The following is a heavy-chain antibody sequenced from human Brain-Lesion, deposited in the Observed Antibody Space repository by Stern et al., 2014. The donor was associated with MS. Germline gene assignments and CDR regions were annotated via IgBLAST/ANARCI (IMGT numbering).Heavy chain of an antibody. D-gene: IGHD3-3*01. V-gene: IGHV3-7*01. J-gene: IGHJ6*02. CDR2: ITEDGTEK. Sequence: QLLASGGGLVQPGGSLTISCTAAGFTFGNYWMTWVRQAPGTGLEWVANITEDGTEKNYGDSVKGRCTISRDNARNSLYLQMNSLRVEDTALYYCARVYNTIYGIVTQRGSGMDVWGQGTTVIVSS. CDR3: ARVYNTIYGIVTQRGSGMDV. CDR1: GFTFGNYW.